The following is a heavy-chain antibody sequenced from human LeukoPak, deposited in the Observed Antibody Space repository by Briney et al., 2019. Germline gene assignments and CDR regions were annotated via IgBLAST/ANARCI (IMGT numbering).Heavy chain of an antibody. CDR2: IYYSGST. CDR3: ARIYYDFWSGYPEQLDY. CDR1: GGSIISSSYY. Sequence: SETLSLTCTVSGGSIISSSYYWGWIRQPPGKGLEWIGSIYYSGSTYYNPSLKSRVTISVDTSKNQFSLKLSSVTAADTAVYYCARIYYDFWSGYPEQLDYWGQGTLVTVSS. V-gene: IGHV4-39*01. J-gene: IGHJ4*02. D-gene: IGHD3-3*01.